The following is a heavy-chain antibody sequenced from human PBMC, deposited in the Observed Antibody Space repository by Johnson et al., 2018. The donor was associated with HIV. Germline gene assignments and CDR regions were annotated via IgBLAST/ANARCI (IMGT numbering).Heavy chain of an antibody. Sequence: VQLVESAGGLVQPGGSLRLSCAASGLTVSGNYMTWVRQVPGKGLEWVSVNLSGGRTYYAGSVYGRFSISRDNSKNTLYLQMNSLRAEDTAVYYCARACRDGYTCDAFDIWGQGTMVTVSS. D-gene: IGHD5-24*01. V-gene: IGHV3-66*01. J-gene: IGHJ3*02. CDR2: NLSGGRT. CDR3: ARACRDGYTCDAFDI. CDR1: GLTVSGNY.